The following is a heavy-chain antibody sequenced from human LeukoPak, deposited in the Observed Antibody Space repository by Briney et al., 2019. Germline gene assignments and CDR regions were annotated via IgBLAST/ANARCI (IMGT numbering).Heavy chain of an antibody. J-gene: IGHJ6*03. D-gene: IGHD2-2*01. Sequence: ASVKVSCKASGYTFTSYDIKWVRQATGQGLEWMGWMNPNSGNTGYAQKFQGRVTITRNTSISTAYMELSSLRSEDTAVYYCARGVGEYQLLYYYYYYMDVWGKGTTVTVSS. CDR2: MNPNSGNT. CDR1: GYTFTSYD. CDR3: ARGVGEYQLLYYYYYYMDV. V-gene: IGHV1-8*03.